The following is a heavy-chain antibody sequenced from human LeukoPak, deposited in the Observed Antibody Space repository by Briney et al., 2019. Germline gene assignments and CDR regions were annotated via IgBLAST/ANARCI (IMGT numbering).Heavy chain of an antibody. D-gene: IGHD3-22*01. CDR3: TKDHTPMIVPLHSDC. CDR1: GFTFSIYG. J-gene: IGHJ4*02. Sequence: GGSLRLSCAASGFTFSIYGMHWVRQAPGKGLEWVGFIRHDGSIKYYADSVKGRFTISRDNSQNTLNLQMNSLRPEDTAVYFCTKDHTPMIVPLHSDCWGRGTLVAVSS. CDR2: IRHDGSIK. V-gene: IGHV3-30*02.